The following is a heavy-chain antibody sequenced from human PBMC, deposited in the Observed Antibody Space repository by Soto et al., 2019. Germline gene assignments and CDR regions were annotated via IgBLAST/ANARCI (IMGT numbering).Heavy chain of an antibody. D-gene: IGHD2-2*01. CDR3: ASGGFGPYVVPAVFFGY. CDR1: GFTFSSYG. Sequence: QVQLVESGGGVVQPGRSLRLSCAASGFTFSSYGMHWVRQAPGKGLEWVAVIWYDGSNKYYADSVKGRFTISRDNSKNSLYLQMNSLRAEDTAVYYCASGGFGPYVVPAVFFGYWGQGSLVSVSS. J-gene: IGHJ4*02. V-gene: IGHV3-33*01. CDR2: IWYDGSNK.